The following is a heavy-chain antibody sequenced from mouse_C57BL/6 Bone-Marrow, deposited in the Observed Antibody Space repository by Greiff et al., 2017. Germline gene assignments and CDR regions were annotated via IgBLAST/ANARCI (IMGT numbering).Heavy chain of an antibody. CDR2: ISSGSSTI. V-gene: IGHV5-17*01. Sequence: EVKLMESGGGLVKPGGSLKLSCAASGFTFSDYGMHWVRQAPEKGLEWVAYISSGSSTIYYADTVKGRFTISRDNAKNTLFLQMTRLRSEDTAMYYCATYYYGSSPYWYFDVWGTGTTVTVSS. J-gene: IGHJ1*03. CDR1: GFTFSDYG. D-gene: IGHD1-1*01. CDR3: ATYYYGSSPYWYFDV.